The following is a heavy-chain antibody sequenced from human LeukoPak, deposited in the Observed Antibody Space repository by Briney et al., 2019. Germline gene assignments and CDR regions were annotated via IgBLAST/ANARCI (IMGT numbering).Heavy chain of an antibody. J-gene: IGHJ4*02. CDR2: ISSSGSTI. D-gene: IGHD3-10*01. Sequence: GRSLRLSCAASGFTFSSYEMNWVRQAPGKGLEWVSYISSSGSTIYYADSVKGRFTISRDNAKNSLYLQMNSLRAEDTAVYYCARIYGSGSYYSGYFDYWGQGTLVTVSS. CDR1: GFTFSSYE. CDR3: ARIYGSGSYYSGYFDY. V-gene: IGHV3-48*03.